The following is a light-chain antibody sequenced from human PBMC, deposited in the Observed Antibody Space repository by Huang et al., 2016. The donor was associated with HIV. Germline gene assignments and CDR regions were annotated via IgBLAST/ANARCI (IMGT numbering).Light chain of an antibody. V-gene: IGKV3-15*01. CDR3: QQYNNWPYT. Sequence: DTVMTQTPATLSVSPGARATLSCRASQSVGSKLAWFQQKPGKAPRLLIHGASPRDTGFPARFSGSGSGTEFTLTISSLQSEDFAVYYCQQYNNWPYTFGQGTKLEIK. CDR2: GAS. J-gene: IGKJ2*01. CDR1: QSVGSK.